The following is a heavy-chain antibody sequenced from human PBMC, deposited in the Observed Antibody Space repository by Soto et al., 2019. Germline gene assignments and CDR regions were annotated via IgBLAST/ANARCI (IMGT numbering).Heavy chain of an antibody. CDR3: AKRPLTAAGFDY. Sequence: EVQLLESGGGLVQPGGSLRLSCASSGFTFTNYPMTWVRQAPGKGLEWASVITGSGVGTYFVDSVKGRFTISRDNSKNTVYLQMNSLRAEDTAVYYCAKRPLTAAGFDYWGQGTLVTVSS. J-gene: IGHJ4*02. CDR1: GFTFTNYP. V-gene: IGHV3-23*01. D-gene: IGHD6-13*01. CDR2: ITGSGVGT.